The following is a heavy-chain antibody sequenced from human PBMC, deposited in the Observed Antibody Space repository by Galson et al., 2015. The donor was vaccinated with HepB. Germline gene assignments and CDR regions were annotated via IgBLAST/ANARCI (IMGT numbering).Heavy chain of an antibody. CDR3: ARPALSGYSHYGMDV. Sequence: AVKVSCKASGYTFTSYGISWVRQAPGQGLEGMGWISAYNGNTNYAQKLQGRVTMTTDTSTSTAYMELRSLRSDDTAVYYCARPALSGYSHYGMDVWGQGTTVTVSS. CDR2: ISAYNGNT. CDR1: GYTFTSYG. V-gene: IGHV1-18*01. J-gene: IGHJ6*02. D-gene: IGHD3-22*01.